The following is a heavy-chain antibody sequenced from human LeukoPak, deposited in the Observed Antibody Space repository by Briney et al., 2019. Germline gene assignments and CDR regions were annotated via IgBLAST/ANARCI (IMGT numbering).Heavy chain of an antibody. J-gene: IGHJ6*03. CDR3: AKTVRGPDNHGSGSYYSFYFMNM. CDR2: INLSGCST. CDR1: GYTFTSYY. V-gene: IGHV1-46*01. Sequence: ASVKVSCKASGYTFTSYYMHWVRQAPGQGLEWMGIINLSGCSTSYAQKIQGRVNMTRDMYTSTDYMALSSLRSADTAVYYCAKTVRGPDNHGSGSYYSFYFMNMWGEGASVTVSS. D-gene: IGHD3-10*01.